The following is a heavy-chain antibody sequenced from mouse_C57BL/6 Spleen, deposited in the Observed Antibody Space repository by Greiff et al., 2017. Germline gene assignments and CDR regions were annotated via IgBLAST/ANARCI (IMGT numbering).Heavy chain of an antibody. V-gene: IGHV5-16*01. CDR3: ARAGRYSNYVDFDY. CDR1: GFTFSDYY. D-gene: IGHD2-5*01. Sequence: EVKLVESEGGLVQPGSSMKLSCTASGFTFSDYYMAWVRQVPEKGLEWVANINYDGSSTYYLDSLKSRFIISRDNATNILYLQMSRLKSEDTATYYCARAGRYSNYVDFDYWGQGTTLTVSS. J-gene: IGHJ2*01. CDR2: INYDGSST.